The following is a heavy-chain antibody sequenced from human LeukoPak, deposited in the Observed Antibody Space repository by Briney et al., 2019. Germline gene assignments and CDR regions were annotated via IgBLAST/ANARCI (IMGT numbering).Heavy chain of an antibody. V-gene: IGHV4-59*01. Sequence: SETLSLTCTVSGGSISSYYWSWIRQPPGKGLEWIGYIYYSGSTNYNPPLKSRVTISVDTSKNQFSLKLSSVTAADTAVYYCARDAGSPPPLYYYYGMDVWGQGTTVTVSS. CDR3: ARDAGSPPPLYYYYGMDV. CDR2: IYYSGST. CDR1: GGSISSYY. J-gene: IGHJ6*02. D-gene: IGHD1-26*01.